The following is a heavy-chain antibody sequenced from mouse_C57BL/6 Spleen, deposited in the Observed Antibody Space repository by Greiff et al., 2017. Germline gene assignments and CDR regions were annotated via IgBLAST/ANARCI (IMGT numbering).Heavy chain of an antibody. CDR1: GYTFTSYG. Sequence: QVQLQQSGAELARPGASVKLSCKASGYTFTSYGISWVKQRTGQGLEWIGEIYPRSGNTYYNEKFKGKATLTADKSSSTAYMELRSLTSEDSAVYFCARKGDDGYYVDYFDDWGQGTTLTVSS. D-gene: IGHD2-3*01. CDR2: IYPRSGNT. V-gene: IGHV1-81*01. J-gene: IGHJ2*01. CDR3: ARKGDDGYYVDYFDD.